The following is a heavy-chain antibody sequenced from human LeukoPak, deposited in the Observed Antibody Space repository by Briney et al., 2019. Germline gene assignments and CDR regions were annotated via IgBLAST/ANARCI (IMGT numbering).Heavy chain of an antibody. CDR2: MNPNSGNT. CDR1: GYTFTSYD. V-gene: IGHV1-8*01. D-gene: IGHD6-19*01. J-gene: IGHJ4*02. CDR3: ARVSQWLAPNNFDY. Sequence: ASVKVSCKASGYTFTSYDINWVRQATGQGLEWMGWMNPNSGNTGYAQKFQGRVTMTRDTSISTAYMELSRLRSDDTAVYYCARVSQWLAPNNFDYWGQGTLVTVSS.